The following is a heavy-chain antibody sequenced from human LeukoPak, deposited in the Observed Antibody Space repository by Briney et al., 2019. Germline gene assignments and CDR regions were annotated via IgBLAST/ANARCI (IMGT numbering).Heavy chain of an antibody. D-gene: IGHD4-17*01. CDR2: IYYSGST. CDR1: GGSISSSSYY. V-gene: IGHV4-39*01. Sequence: SETLSLTCTVAGGSISSSSYYWGWIRQPPGKGLEWIGSIYYSGSTYYNPSLKSRVTISVDTSKNQFSLKLSSVTAADTAVYYCARLDYGDLIDYWGQGTLVTVSS. CDR3: ARLDYGDLIDY. J-gene: IGHJ4*02.